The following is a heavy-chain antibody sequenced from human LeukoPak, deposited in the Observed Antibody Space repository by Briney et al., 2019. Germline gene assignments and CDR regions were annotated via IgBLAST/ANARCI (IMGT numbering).Heavy chain of an antibody. CDR2: ISGSGGST. Sequence: GGSLRLSCATSGFTFSSYGMSWVRQAPGKGLEWVSAISGSGGSTYYADSVKGRFTISRDNSKNTLYLQMNGLRAEDTAVYYCATSVGRDGCKLDYWGQGTLVTVSS. J-gene: IGHJ4*02. D-gene: IGHD5-24*01. V-gene: IGHV3-23*01. CDR1: GFTFSSYG. CDR3: ATSVGRDGCKLDY.